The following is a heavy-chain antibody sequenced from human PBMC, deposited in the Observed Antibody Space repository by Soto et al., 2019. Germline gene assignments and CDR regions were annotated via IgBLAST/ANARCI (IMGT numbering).Heavy chain of an antibody. V-gene: IGHV3-33*01. D-gene: IGHD6-19*01. CDR2: IWYDGSNK. CDR3: ARDLIAVAGKYYYGMDV. Sequence: GGSLRLSCAASGFTFSSYGMHWVRQAPGKGLEWVAVIWYDGSNKYYADSVKGRFTISRDNSKNTLYLQMNSLRAEDTAVYYCARDLIAVAGKYYYGMDVWGQGTTVTVSS. J-gene: IGHJ6*02. CDR1: GFTFSSYG.